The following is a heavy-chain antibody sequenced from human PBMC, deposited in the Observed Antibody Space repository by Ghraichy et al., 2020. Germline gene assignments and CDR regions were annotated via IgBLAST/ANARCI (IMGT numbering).Heavy chain of an antibody. D-gene: IGHD2-2*02. CDR3: ASWGGPAAIQEGIYYYGMDV. CDR2: IYYSGST. Sequence: SETLSLTCTVSGGSISSSSYYWGWIRQPPGKGLEWIGSIYYSGSTYYNPSLKSRVTISVDTSKNQFSLKLSSVTAADTAVYYCASWGGPAAIQEGIYYYGMDVWGQGTTVTVSS. J-gene: IGHJ6*02. V-gene: IGHV4-39*01. CDR1: GGSISSSSYY.